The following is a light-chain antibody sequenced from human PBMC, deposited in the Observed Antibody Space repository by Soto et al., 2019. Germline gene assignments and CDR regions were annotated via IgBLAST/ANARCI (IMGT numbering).Light chain of an antibody. CDR1: QSVSSY. CDR3: QQRSNWPPRIT. CDR2: DAS. Sequence: EIVLTQSPATLSLSPGERATLSCRASQSVSSYLAWYHQKPGQAPRLLIYDASNRATGIPARFSGSGSGTDFTLTISSLEPEDFAVYYCQQRSNWPPRITFGQGTRLEIK. J-gene: IGKJ5*01. V-gene: IGKV3-11*01.